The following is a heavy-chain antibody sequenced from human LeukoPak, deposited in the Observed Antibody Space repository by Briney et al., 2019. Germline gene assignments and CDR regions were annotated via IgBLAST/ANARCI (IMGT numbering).Heavy chain of an antibody. CDR2: ISGSGTGT. CDR3: AKGGYSSGWRNYFDY. J-gene: IGHJ4*02. CDR1: GFTFSSYA. Sequence: GGSLRLSCAASGFTFSSYAMSWVRQAPGKGLEWVSTISGSGTGTYYADSVKGRFTISRDNSKYTPYLQMNSLRADDTAVYYCAKGGYSSGWRNYFDYWGQGTLVTVSS. V-gene: IGHV3-23*01. D-gene: IGHD6-19*01.